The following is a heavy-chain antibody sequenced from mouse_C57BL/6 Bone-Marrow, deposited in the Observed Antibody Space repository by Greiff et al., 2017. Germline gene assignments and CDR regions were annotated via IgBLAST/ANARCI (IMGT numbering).Heavy chain of an antibody. CDR2: IDPEDGET. Sequence: EVQLQQSGAELVKPGASVKLSCTASGFNINDHYMHWVKQRPEQGLEWIGRIDPEDGETKYAPKFQGKATITADTSSNTAYLQLSSLTSEDTAVYYGAGGWLLRDYAMDYWGQGTSVTVSS. D-gene: IGHD2-3*01. V-gene: IGHV14-2*01. CDR3: AGGWLLRDYAMDY. CDR1: GFNINDHY. J-gene: IGHJ4*01.